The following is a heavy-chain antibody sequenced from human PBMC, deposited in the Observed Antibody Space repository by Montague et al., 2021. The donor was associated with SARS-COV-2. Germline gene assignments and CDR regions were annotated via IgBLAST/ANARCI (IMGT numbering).Heavy chain of an antibody. CDR3: ARDHAYSTGSIDY. CDR1: GFTFGDYG. CDR2: IYWNGGTT. J-gene: IGHJ4*02. V-gene: IGHV3-20*04. D-gene: IGHD6-19*01. Sequence: SLRLSCAASGFTFGDYGMSWVRQAPGKGLEWVSNIYWNGGTTSYADFVKGRFTISRDNAKNSLYLQMNSLRAEDTALYYCARDHAYSTGSIDYWGQGTLVTVSS.